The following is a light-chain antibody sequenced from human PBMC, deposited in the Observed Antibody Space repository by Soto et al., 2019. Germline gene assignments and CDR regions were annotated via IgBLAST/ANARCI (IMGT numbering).Light chain of an antibody. J-gene: IGKJ4*01. V-gene: IGKV3-20*01. CDR2: GAS. CDR3: QQYSSSPLT. CDR1: QSGRSSH. Sequence: EIVLTQSPGTLSLSPGERATLSCRTSQSGRSSHLAAYQQKPGQAPRLLFYGASSRATGIPDRFSGSGSGTDFTLTISRLEPEDFAVYHCQQYSSSPLTFGGGTKVEIK.